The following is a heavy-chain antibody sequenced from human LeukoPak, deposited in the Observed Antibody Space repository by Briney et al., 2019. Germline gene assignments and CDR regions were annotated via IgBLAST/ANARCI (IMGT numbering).Heavy chain of an antibody. J-gene: IGHJ5*02. Sequence: ASVKVSCKASRYTFTNYGISWVRQAPGQGLEWMGWISIYNGNTDYAQKLRGRVTMTTDTSTSTAYMELRSLRSDDTAVYYCARITYDFWSGYYMPDDPWGQGTLVTVSS. CDR1: RYTFTNYG. CDR2: ISIYNGNT. D-gene: IGHD3-3*01. V-gene: IGHV1-18*01. CDR3: ARITYDFWSGYYMPDDP.